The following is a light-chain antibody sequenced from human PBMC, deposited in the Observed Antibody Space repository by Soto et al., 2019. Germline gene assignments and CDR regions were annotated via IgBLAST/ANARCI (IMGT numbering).Light chain of an antibody. Sequence: DIQMTQSPSTLSASVGDRVTITCRASQSISTWLAWYQQKPGKAPKLLIYKASTLESGVPSRFSGYGSGTEFTLPISSLQPDDFATYYCQQYNSYSGDTFGQGTKLEIK. CDR2: KAS. V-gene: IGKV1-5*03. CDR1: QSISTW. J-gene: IGKJ2*01. CDR3: QQYNSYSGDT.